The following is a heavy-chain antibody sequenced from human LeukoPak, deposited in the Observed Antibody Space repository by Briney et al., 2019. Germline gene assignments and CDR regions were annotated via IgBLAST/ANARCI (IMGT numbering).Heavy chain of an antibody. J-gene: IGHJ4*02. CDR3: ARESPYSLDY. CDR2: IYSDSST. CDR1: GFTVSSNH. D-gene: IGHD2-21*01. V-gene: IGHV3-53*01. Sequence: GGSLRLSCAASGFTVSSNHMSWVRQAPGKGLEWVSVIYSDSSTYYADSVKGRFTISRDNSKNTLYVQMNSLRAEDTAVYYCARESPYSLDYWGQGTLATVSS.